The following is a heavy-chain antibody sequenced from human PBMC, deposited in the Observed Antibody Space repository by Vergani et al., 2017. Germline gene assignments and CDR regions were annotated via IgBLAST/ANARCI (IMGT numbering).Heavy chain of an antibody. V-gene: IGHV3-43*01. CDR2: ISWDGGST. J-gene: IGHJ6*02. D-gene: IGHD6-19*01. Sequence: EVQLVESGGVVVQPGGSLRLSCAASGFTFDDYTMHWVRQAPGKGLEWVSLISWDGGSTYYAESVKGRFTISRDNSKNSLYLQMNSLRTEDTALYYCAKEISGWPEYYYYYYGMDVWGQGTTVTVSS. CDR1: GFTFDDYT. CDR3: AKEISGWPEYYYYYYGMDV.